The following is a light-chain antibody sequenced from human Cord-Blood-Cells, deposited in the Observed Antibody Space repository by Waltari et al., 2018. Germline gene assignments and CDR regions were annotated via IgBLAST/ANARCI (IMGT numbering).Light chain of an antibody. J-gene: IGLJ3*02. CDR2: DVS. CDR1: SSDVGGYNY. Sequence: QSALTQPASASGSPGQSITISCTGTSSDVGGYNYVSWYQQHPGKAPKLMIYDVSKRPSGVSNRFSGSKSGNTASLTISGLQAEDEADYYCCSYAGSSTFWVFGGGTKLTVL. CDR3: CSYAGSSTFWV. V-gene: IGLV2-23*02.